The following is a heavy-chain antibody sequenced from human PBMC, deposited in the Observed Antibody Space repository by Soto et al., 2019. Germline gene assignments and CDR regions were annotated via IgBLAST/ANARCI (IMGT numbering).Heavy chain of an antibody. CDR3: AREYYPKAWDI. V-gene: IGHV1-69*01. CDR2: IIPIFGTA. Sequence: GASVEVSCRASGYTFTNYGIRWVRQAPGQGLEWMGGIIPIFGTANYAQKFQGRVTITADESTSTAYMELSSLRSEDTAVYYCAREYYPKAWDIWGQVTMVTVSS. D-gene: IGHD3-10*01. J-gene: IGHJ3*02. CDR1: GYTFTNYG.